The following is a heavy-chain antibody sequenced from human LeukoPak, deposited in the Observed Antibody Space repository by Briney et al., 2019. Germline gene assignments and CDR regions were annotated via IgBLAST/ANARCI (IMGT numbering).Heavy chain of an antibody. CDR2: ISSSSSYI. V-gene: IGHV3-21*01. Sequence: SGGSLRLSCAASGFTFSSYSMNWVRQAPGKGLEWVSSISSSSSYIYYADSVKGRFTISRDNAKNSLYLQMNSLRAEDTAVYYCARASGYCGGDCYSDFDYWGQGTLVTVSS. CDR1: GFTFSSYS. D-gene: IGHD2-21*02. J-gene: IGHJ4*02. CDR3: ARASGYCGGDCYSDFDY.